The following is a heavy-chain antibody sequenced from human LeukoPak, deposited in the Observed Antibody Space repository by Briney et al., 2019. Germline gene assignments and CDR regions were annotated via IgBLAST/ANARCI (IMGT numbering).Heavy chain of an antibody. V-gene: IGHV3-23*01. CDR1: GFTFSSYA. J-gene: IGHJ4*02. CDR2: ISYSGGSA. Sequence: GGSLRLSCAASGFTFSSYAMSWVRQAPGKGLEWVSAISYSGGSAYYADSVKGRFTISRDSSKNTLYLQMNSLRAEDTAVYYCAKVRSTMIVVAMDYWGQGALLTVSS. CDR3: AKVRSTMIVVAMDY. D-gene: IGHD3-22*01.